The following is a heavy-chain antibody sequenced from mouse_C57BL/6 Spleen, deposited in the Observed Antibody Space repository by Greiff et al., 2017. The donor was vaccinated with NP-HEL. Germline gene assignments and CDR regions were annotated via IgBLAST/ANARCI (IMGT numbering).Heavy chain of an antibody. CDR3: ARSRGQPLDY. CDR1: GYAFTNYL. D-gene: IGHD3-3*01. CDR2: INPGSGGT. V-gene: IGHV1-54*01. Sequence: VQLQQSGAELVRPGTSVKVSCKASGYAFTNYLIEWVKQRPGQGLEWIGVINPGSGGTNYNEKFKGKATLTADKSSSTAYMQLSSLTSEDSAVYFCARSRGQPLDYWGQGTTLTVSS. J-gene: IGHJ2*01.